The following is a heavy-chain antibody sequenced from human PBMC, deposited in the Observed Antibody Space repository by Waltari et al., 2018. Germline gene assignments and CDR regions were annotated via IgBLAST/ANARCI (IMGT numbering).Heavy chain of an antibody. J-gene: IGHJ6*03. CDR2: IRVYGSKK. CDR3: AKEFGYYYYYMDV. V-gene: IGHV3-30*02. D-gene: IGHD3-16*01. Sequence: QVQLVESGGGVVQPGGSLRLSCAASGFTFSSYGMHWVRQAPGKGLEWVELIRVYGSKKYNADSVKGRFTISRDNSKNTRYLQMNSLRAEDTAVYYCAKEFGYYYYYMDVWGKGTTVTVSS. CDR1: GFTFSSYG.